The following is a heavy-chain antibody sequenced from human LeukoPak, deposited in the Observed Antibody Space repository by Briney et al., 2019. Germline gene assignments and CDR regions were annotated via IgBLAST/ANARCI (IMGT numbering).Heavy chain of an antibody. J-gene: IGHJ4*02. CDR2: INPSGGVT. V-gene: IGHV1-46*01. CDR3: ARGETQCMDY. CDR1: GYTFTSYY. Sequence: ASVKVSCKASGYTFTSYYMHWVRQAPGQGLEWMGFINPSGGVTTYAQKFQGRVTITRDTSIGTTYLELSSLRSEDTAMYYCARGETQCMDYWGQGTLVTVSS. D-gene: IGHD2-8*01.